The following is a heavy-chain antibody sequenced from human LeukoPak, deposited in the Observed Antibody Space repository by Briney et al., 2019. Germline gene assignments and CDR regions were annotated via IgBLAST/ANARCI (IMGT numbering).Heavy chain of an antibody. CDR2: INHSGST. Sequence: SETLSLTCTVSGDSVSSDNYYWSWIRQPPGKGLEWIGEINHSGSTNYNPSLKSRVTISVDTSKNQFSLKLSSVTAADTAVYYCARGGSGWYFDYWGQGTLVTVSS. V-gene: IGHV4-39*07. CDR3: ARGGSGWYFDY. CDR1: GDSVSSDNYY. J-gene: IGHJ4*02. D-gene: IGHD6-19*01.